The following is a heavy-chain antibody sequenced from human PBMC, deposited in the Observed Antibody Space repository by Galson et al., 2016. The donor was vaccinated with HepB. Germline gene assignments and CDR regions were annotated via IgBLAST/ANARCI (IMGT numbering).Heavy chain of an antibody. J-gene: IGHJ3*02. D-gene: IGHD5-12*01. CDR2: ISDNGSNK. Sequence: SLRLSCAASGFTFSRYAMHWVRQAPGKGLEWVAVISDNGSNKYYADSVKGRFTISRDNSEHTLYLQMNSLRAEDTAVYYCARNRGYSGYDAFDIWGQGTMVTVSS. CDR3: ARNRGYSGYDAFDI. V-gene: IGHV3-30-3*01. CDR1: GFTFSRYA.